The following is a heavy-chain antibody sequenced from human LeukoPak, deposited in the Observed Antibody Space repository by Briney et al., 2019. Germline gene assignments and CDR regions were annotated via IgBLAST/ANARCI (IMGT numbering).Heavy chain of an antibody. CDR3: ARGFGAVTTLDY. J-gene: IGHJ4*02. Sequence: PSETLSLTCTVSGGSISSYYWSWIRQPPGKGLEWIGNIHYSGSTNYNPSLKSRVTISVDTSKNQFSLKLSSVTAADTAVYYCARGFGAVTTLDYWGQGTLVTVSS. V-gene: IGHV4-59*01. D-gene: IGHD4-11*01. CDR2: IHYSGST. CDR1: GGSISSYY.